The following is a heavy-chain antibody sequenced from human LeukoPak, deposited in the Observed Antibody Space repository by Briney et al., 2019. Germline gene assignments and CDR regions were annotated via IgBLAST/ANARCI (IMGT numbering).Heavy chain of an antibody. Sequence: PSETLSLTCTVSGGSISSGGYYWSWIRQPPGKGLEWIGYIYYSGSTNYNPSLKSRVTISVDTSKNQVSLKLSSVTAADTAVYYCARDKWYSFGSYYYGMDVWGQGTTVTVSS. CDR1: GGSISSGGYY. J-gene: IGHJ6*02. CDR3: ARDKWYSFGSYYYGMDV. CDR2: IYYSGST. D-gene: IGHD5-18*01. V-gene: IGHV4-61*08.